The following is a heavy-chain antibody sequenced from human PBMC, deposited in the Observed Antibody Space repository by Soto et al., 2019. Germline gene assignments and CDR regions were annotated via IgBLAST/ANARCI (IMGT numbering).Heavy chain of an antibody. V-gene: IGHV3-72*01. CDR3: ARDPHYGGSPL. CDR1: GFTFSDHY. CDR2: SRNKANSYTT. D-gene: IGHD4-17*01. Sequence: EVQLVESGGGLVQTGGSLRLSCAASGFTFSDHYMDWVRQAPGKGLEWVGRSRNKANSYTTEYAASVRGRFSISRDDSENAVYLQMNSLKTEDTAVYYCARDPHYGGSPLRGQGAMVTVSS. J-gene: IGHJ4*02.